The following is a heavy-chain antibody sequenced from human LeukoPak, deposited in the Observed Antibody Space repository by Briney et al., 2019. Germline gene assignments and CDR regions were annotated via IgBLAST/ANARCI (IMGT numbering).Heavy chain of an antibody. CDR1: GFTFSSYA. J-gene: IGHJ6*03. D-gene: IGHD1-20*01. CDR2: ISGSGGST. Sequence: GGSLRLSCAASGFTFSSYAMSWVRQAPGKGLEWVSAISGSGGSTYYAVFVKGRFTISRDNSKTTVYLQMNRLRVEDTAVYYCARDGGPNWNGNFYYMDVWGKGTTVTVSS. V-gene: IGHV3-23*01. CDR3: ARDGGPNWNGNFYYMDV.